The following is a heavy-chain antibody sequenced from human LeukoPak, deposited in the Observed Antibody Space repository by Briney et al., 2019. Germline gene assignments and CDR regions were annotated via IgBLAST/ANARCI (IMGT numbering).Heavy chain of an antibody. CDR1: GGSFSGYY. CDR2: INHSGST. V-gene: IGHV4-34*01. CDR3: ARGPRWLTSYYFDY. D-gene: IGHD6-19*01. Sequence: PSETLSPTCAVYGGSFSGYYWSWIRQPPGKGLEWIGEINHSGSTNYNPSLKSRVTISVGTSKNQFSLKLSSVTAADTAVYYCARGPRWLTSYYFDYWGQGTLVTVSS. J-gene: IGHJ4*02.